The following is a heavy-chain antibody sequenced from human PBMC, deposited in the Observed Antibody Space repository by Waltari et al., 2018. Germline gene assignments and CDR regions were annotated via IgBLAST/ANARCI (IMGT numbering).Heavy chain of an antibody. Sequence: QVQLQQWGAGLLKPSETLSLTCAVYGGSFSGYYWSWIRQPPGKGLEWIGEINHSGSTNYNPSLKSRVTISVDTSKNQFSLKLSSVTAADTAVYYCARGQWYSSGWMSSRHFDYWGQGTLVTVSS. CDR1: GGSFSGYY. D-gene: IGHD6-19*01. J-gene: IGHJ4*02. V-gene: IGHV4-34*01. CDR2: INHSGST. CDR3: ARGQWYSSGWMSSRHFDY.